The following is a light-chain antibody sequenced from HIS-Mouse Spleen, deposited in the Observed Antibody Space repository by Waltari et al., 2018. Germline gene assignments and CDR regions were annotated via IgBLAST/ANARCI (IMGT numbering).Light chain of an antibody. Sequence: SYELTQPPSVSVSPGQTASIPCPGDKLGDNYACWYQQKPGQSPVLVIYQDSKRPSGIPERFSGSNSGNTATLTISGTQAMDEADYYCQAWDSSTAWVFGGGTKLTVL. CDR1: KLGDNY. J-gene: IGLJ2*01. CDR2: QDS. CDR3: QAWDSSTAWV. V-gene: IGLV3-1*01.